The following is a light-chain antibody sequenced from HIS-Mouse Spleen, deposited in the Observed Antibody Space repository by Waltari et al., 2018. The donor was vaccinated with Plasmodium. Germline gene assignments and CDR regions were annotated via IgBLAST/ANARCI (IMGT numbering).Light chain of an antibody. CDR2: GAS. Sequence: EIVMTQSPATLSVSPGERATFSCRASQSVSSNLAWYQQKPGQAPRLLIYGASTRATGIPEFTLTISSLQSEDFAVYYCQQYNNWPYTFGQGTKLEIK. V-gene: IGKV3-15*01. CDR3: QQYNNWPYT. CDR1: QSVSSN. J-gene: IGKJ2*01.